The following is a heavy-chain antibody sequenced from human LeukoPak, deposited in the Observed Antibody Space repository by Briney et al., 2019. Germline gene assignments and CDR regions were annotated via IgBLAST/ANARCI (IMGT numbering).Heavy chain of an antibody. CDR2: IYPGDSDT. V-gene: IGHV5-51*01. Sequence: GESLKISCKGSGYSFTSYWIGWVRQMPGKGLEWMGIIYPGDSDTRYSPSFQGQVTISAGKSISTAYLQWSSLKASDTAMYYCARVEYSSSSRVEMVDYWGQGTLVTVSS. CDR3: ARVEYSSSSRVEMVDY. CDR1: GYSFTSYW. D-gene: IGHD6-6*01. J-gene: IGHJ4*02.